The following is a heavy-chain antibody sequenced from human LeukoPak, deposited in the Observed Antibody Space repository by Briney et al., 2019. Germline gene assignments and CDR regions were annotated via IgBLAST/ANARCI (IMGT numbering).Heavy chain of an antibody. CDR3: ARGRYYLDS. Sequence: PGGSLRLSCAASGNYWMHWVRQVPGKGLVWVSHINSDGSWTSYADSVKGRFTISRDDAKNTLYLQMNSLSAEDTAVYYCARGRYYLDSWGQGTLVTVSS. D-gene: IGHD2-2*01. CDR1: GNYW. CDR2: INSDGSWT. V-gene: IGHV3-74*01. J-gene: IGHJ4*02.